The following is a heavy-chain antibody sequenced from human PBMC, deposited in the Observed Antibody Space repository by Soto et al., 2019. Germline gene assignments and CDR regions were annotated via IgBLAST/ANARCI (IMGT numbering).Heavy chain of an antibody. D-gene: IGHD5-18*01. J-gene: IGHJ6*02. V-gene: IGHV3-7*03. CDR1: GFTFSSYW. Sequence: GGSLILSCAASGFTFSSYWMSWVRQAPGKGLEWVANIKQDGSEKYYVDSVKGRFTISRDNAKNSLYLQMNSLRAEDTAVYYCARKTAMVTNFPYYYYGMDVWGQGTTVTVSS. CDR2: IKQDGSEK. CDR3: ARKTAMVTNFPYYYYGMDV.